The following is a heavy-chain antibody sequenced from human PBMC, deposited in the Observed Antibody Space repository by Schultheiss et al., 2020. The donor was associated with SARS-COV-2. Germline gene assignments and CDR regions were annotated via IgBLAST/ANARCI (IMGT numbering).Heavy chain of an antibody. Sequence: GGSLRLSCAASGFTVSSNYMSWVRQAPGKGLEWVSAISGSGGSTYYADSVKGRFTISRDNAKNSLYLQMNSLRAEDTAVYYCARDLAVCSSTSCYDWGQGTLVTVSS. V-gene: IGHV3-21*01. J-gene: IGHJ4*02. CDR1: GFTVSSNY. CDR2: ISGSGGST. CDR3: ARDLAVCSSTSCYD. D-gene: IGHD2-2*01.